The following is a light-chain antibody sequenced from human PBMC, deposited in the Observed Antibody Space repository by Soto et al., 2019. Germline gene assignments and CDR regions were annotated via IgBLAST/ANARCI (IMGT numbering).Light chain of an antibody. CDR3: QKYNSAPRT. CDR1: QGISNY. V-gene: IGKV1-27*01. J-gene: IGKJ1*01. CDR2: AAS. Sequence: DIQMTQSASSLSASVGDRITITCRASQGISNYFAWDQQKPGKVPKLLIYAASTLQSGVPSRFSGSGSGKDFTLTISSLQPEDVATYYCQKYNSAPRTFGQGKKVEIK.